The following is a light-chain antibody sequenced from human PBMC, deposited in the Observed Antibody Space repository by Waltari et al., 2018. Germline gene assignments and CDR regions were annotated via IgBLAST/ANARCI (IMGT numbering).Light chain of an antibody. V-gene: IGLV6-57*04. Sequence: NFMLTQPHSVSESPGKTVTIPCTRSSGSIASYYVPWFQQRPGSAPTTVIYDDDLRPSGVPDRFSGSIDSSSNSASLTISGLKTEDEADYYCQSYDDTTNQVFGGGTKLTVL. CDR1: SGSIASYY. CDR3: QSYDDTTNQV. CDR2: DDD. J-gene: IGLJ2*01.